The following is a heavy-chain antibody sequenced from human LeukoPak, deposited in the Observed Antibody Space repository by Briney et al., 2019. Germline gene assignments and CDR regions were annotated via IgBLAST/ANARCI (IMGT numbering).Heavy chain of an antibody. Sequence: WASVKVSCKASGYTCTSYYMHWVRQAPGQGLEWMGIINPSGGSTSYAQKFQGRVTMTRDTSTSTAYMELRSLRSDDTAVYYCARVSRRGDILTGYYNDAFDIWGQGTMVTVSS. CDR3: ARVSRRGDILTGYYNDAFDI. D-gene: IGHD3-9*01. J-gene: IGHJ3*02. CDR2: INPSGGST. V-gene: IGHV1-46*01. CDR1: GYTCTSYY.